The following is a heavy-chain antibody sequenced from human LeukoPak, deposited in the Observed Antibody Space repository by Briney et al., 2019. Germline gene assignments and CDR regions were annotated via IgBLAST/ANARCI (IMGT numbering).Heavy chain of an antibody. CDR2: MQYDGSDK. CDR1: GFTFSNYG. V-gene: IGHV3-30*02. D-gene: IGHD1-26*01. Sequence: GGSLRLSCAASGFTFSNYGIHWVRQAPGKGLEWVTFMQYDGSDKFYADSVKGRFTISRDNSKNTLYLQMNSLRAEDTAVYYCARGPPVGWELLTGGGIDYWGQGTLVTVSS. J-gene: IGHJ4*02. CDR3: ARGPPVGWELLTGGGIDY.